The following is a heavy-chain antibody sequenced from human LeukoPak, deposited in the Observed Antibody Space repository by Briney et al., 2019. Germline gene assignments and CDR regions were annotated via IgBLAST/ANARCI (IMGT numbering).Heavy chain of an antibody. Sequence: GGSLRLSCAAFGFTFSSYSMNWVRQAPGKGLEWVSSISSSSYIYYADSVKGRFTISRDNAKNSLYLQMNSLRAEDTAVYYCARYSSSSNDYWGQGTLVTVSS. CDR2: ISSSSYI. D-gene: IGHD6-6*01. CDR3: ARYSSSSNDY. CDR1: GFTFSSYS. V-gene: IGHV3-21*01. J-gene: IGHJ4*02.